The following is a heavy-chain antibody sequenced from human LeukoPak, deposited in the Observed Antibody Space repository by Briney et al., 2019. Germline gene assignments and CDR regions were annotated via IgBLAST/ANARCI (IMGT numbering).Heavy chain of an antibody. V-gene: IGHV4-59*11. J-gene: IGHJ3*02. CDR3: ARSTSVVTSGAFDI. D-gene: IGHD4-23*01. CDR1: GDSISRHY. Sequence: SETLSLTCTVSGDSISRHYRNWVRQSPGKQLEYIGYISYRGTTNYNPSLKSRVTMSVDTSKNQFSLKLSSVTAADTAVYYCARSTSVVTSGAFDIWGQGTMVTVSS. CDR2: ISYRGTT.